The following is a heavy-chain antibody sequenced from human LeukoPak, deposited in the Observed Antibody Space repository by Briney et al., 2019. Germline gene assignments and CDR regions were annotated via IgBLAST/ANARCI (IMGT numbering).Heavy chain of an antibody. V-gene: IGHV3-66*01. D-gene: IGHD3-16*01. CDR2: IYSGGST. CDR1: GFTVSSNY. Sequence: GGSLRLSCAASGFTVSSNYMSWVRQAPGKGLEWVSVIYSGGSTYYADSVKGRFTISRDNSKNTLYLQMDSLRPEDTAVYYCARDLGEWGRVDDWGQGTLVTVSS. J-gene: IGHJ4*02. CDR3: ARDLGEWGRVDD.